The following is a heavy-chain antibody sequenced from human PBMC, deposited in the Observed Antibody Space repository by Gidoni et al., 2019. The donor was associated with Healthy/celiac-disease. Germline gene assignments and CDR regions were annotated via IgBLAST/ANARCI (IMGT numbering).Heavy chain of an antibody. V-gene: IGHV4-34*01. J-gene: IGHJ4*02. Sequence: QVQLQQWGAGLFRPSETLSLTCAVYGGSFSGYYWTWIRQPPGKGLEWIREINHSGSTNYNPSLKSRVTISVDTSKNQFSLKLSSVTAADTAVYYCARSEGVDRGYSYGGPDGWLGRPDLDYWGQGTLVTVSS. CDR1: GGSFSGYY. CDR3: ARSEGVDRGYSYGGPDGWLGRPDLDY. CDR2: INHSGST. D-gene: IGHD5-18*01.